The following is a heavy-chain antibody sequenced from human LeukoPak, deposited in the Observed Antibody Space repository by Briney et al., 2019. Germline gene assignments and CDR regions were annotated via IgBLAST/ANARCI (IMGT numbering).Heavy chain of an antibody. CDR2: IHYTGTT. CDR3: ARSFHGPLDY. D-gene: IGHD5-24*01. J-gene: IGHJ4*02. V-gene: IGHV4-59*08. CDR1: GDSINYYY. Sequence: PSETLSLTCTVSGDSINYYYWSWIRQSPGKGLEWIGYIHYTGTTNYNPSLKSRVTISVDTSKSQVSLKLTSVTAADTAVYYCARSFHGPLDYWGQGTLVTVSS.